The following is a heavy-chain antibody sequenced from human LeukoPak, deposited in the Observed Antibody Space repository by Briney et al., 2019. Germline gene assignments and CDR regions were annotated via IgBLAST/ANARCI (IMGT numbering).Heavy chain of an antibody. D-gene: IGHD3-9*01. CDR2: ISSSSSYI. CDR3: ANSHYDILTGYLDYYYYYMDV. CDR1: GFTFSSYS. Sequence: GGSLRLSCAASGFTFSSYSMNWVRQAPGKGLEWVSSISSSSSYIYYADSVKGRFTISRDNAKNSLYLQMNSLRAEDTAVYYCANSHYDILTGYLDYYYYYMDVWGKGTTVTVSS. J-gene: IGHJ6*03. V-gene: IGHV3-21*01.